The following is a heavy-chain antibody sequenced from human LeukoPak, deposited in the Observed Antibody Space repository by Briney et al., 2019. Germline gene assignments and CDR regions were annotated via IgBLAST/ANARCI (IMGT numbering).Heavy chain of an antibody. CDR3: ARVVKYRSGPLTDLLPYYFDY. J-gene: IGHJ4*02. CDR2: INAGNGNT. V-gene: IGHV1-3*03. Sequence: GASVKVSCKASGYTFTSYAMHRVRQAPGQRLEWMGWINAGNGNTKYSQEFQGRVTITRDTSASTAYMELSSLRSEDMAVYYCARVVKYRSGPLTDLLPYYFDYWGQGTLVTVSS. CDR1: GYTFTSYA. D-gene: IGHD6-19*01.